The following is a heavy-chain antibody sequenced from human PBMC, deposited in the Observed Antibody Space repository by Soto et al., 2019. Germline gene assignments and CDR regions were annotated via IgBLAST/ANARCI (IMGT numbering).Heavy chain of an antibody. CDR1: GASIGSGGW. J-gene: IGHJ5*02. Sequence: KTSETLSLTCAVSGASIGSGGWWSWVRQPPGKGLEWIAEIFHDGNTNYSPSLKSRVTISVDKSQNQFSLNVYSVTAADTAVYYCARHEGWTGPDQWGQGTLLTVSS. CDR2: IFHDGNT. CDR3: ARHEGWTGPDQ. D-gene: IGHD2-8*02. V-gene: IGHV4-4*02.